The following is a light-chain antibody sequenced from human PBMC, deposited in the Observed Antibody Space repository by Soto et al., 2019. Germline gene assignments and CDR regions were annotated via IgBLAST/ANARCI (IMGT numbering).Light chain of an antibody. CDR1: QSVSSY. CDR3: QQRSNWPPYT. Sequence: EIVLTQSPATLSLSPGERATLSCRASQSVSSYLAWYQQKAGQAPRLLIYDASNRATGIPARFSGSVSGTDFTLTISSLEPEDFAVYYCQQRSNWPPYTFGQGTKLEIK. V-gene: IGKV3-11*01. CDR2: DAS. J-gene: IGKJ2*01.